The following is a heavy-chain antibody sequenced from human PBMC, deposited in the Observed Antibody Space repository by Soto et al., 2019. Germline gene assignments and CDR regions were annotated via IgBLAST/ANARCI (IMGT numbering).Heavy chain of an antibody. CDR1: GFTFRNFG. J-gene: IGHJ6*02. V-gene: IGHV3-30*02. CDR2: IGYDGVQK. D-gene: IGHD2-21*01. Sequence: PAESLRLSCVASGFTFRNFGMHWVRQAPGKGLEWVARIGYDGVQKHYTDSVKGRLTISRDTSNKKMYLQMNGLRVADTAIYYCAKDAWAAACGGSKVLTFYYYCMDVWGQGTLVTVSS. CDR3: AKDAWAAACGGSKVLTFYYYCMDV.